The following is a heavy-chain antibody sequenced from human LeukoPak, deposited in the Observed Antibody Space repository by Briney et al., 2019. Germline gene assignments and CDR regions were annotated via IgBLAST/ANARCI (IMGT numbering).Heavy chain of an antibody. D-gene: IGHD2-15*01. CDR1: GFTFSSSG. V-gene: IGHV3-30*02. CDR2: IRFDGSNK. Sequence: SGGSLRLSCAASGFTFSSSGMHWVRQAPGKGLEWVAFIRFDGSNKYHADSVKGRFTISRDNSKNTLYLQMNSLRAEDTAVYYCAKLVVSVDYWGQGTLVTVSS. CDR3: AKLVVSVDY. J-gene: IGHJ4*02.